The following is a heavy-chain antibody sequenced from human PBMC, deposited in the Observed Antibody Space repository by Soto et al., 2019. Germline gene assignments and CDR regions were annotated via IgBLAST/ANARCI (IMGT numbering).Heavy chain of an antibody. CDR2: ISAYNGNT. CDR1: GYALTSYG. CDR3: ARDLELRFSLFDP. V-gene: IGHV1-18*04. J-gene: IGHJ5*02. D-gene: IGHD3-3*01. Sequence: SVKVSCKASGYALTSYGISGVRQAPVQGLEWMGWISAYNGNTNYAQKLQGRVTMTTDTSTSTAYMELRSLRSDDTAVYYCARDLELRFSLFDPWGQGTLVTVPS.